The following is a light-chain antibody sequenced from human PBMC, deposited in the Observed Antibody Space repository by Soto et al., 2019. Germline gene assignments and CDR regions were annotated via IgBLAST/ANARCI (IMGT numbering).Light chain of an antibody. CDR3: QSYDSSLSGSVV. CDR1: SSNIGAGFD. V-gene: IGLV1-40*01. Sequence: QLVLTQPPSVSGAPGQRVTISCTGSSSNIGAGFDVHWYQQVPGTAPKRLIYGDTNRPSGVPDRFSGSKSGTSASLAITGLQAEDEADYYCQSYDSSLSGSVVFGGGTKVTVL. J-gene: IGLJ2*01. CDR2: GDT.